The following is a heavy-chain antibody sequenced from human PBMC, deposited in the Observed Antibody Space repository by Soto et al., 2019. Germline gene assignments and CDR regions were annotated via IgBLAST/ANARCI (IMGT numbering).Heavy chain of an antibody. CDR1: GGSISSYY. Sequence: SETLSLTCTVSGGSISSYYWSWIRQPPGKGLEWIGYIYYSGSTNYNPSLKSRVTISVDTSKNQFSLKLSSVTAADTAVYYCAREDYGDYEDYMDVWGKGTTVTVSS. V-gene: IGHV4-59*01. J-gene: IGHJ6*03. CDR2: IYYSGST. CDR3: AREDYGDYEDYMDV. D-gene: IGHD4-17*01.